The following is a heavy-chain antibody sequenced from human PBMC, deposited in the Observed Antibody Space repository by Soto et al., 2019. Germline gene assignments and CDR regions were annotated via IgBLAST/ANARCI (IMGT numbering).Heavy chain of an antibody. CDR2: IFPNGRDK. CDR3: ARDDEHGSNCVLAY. D-gene: IGHD1-26*01. J-gene: IGHJ4*02. CDR1: GFNFNTYF. Sequence: QVQLVQSGGGVVQPGRSLRLSCAASGFNFNTYFMHWVRQAPGKGLERVAMIFPNGRDKEYADSVKGRFTISRDNSNNRRYLQLDSLRPEDTAVYYCARDDEHGSNCVLAYWGQGALVTVSS. V-gene: IGHV3-30*13.